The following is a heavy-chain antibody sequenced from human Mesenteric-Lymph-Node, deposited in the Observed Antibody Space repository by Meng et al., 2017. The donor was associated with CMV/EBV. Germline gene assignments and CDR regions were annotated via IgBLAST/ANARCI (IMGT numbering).Heavy chain of an antibody. V-gene: IGHV3-33*06. CDR1: GFTFSHYG. Sequence: GESLKISCAASGFTFSHYGMHWVRQAPGKGLEWVALIWYEGRETYYANSVKGRFTNSRDNSRNTVYLQMSSLRAEDTAVYFCAKAKDGYKEGFDYWGQGTLVTVSS. J-gene: IGHJ4*02. D-gene: IGHD5-24*01. CDR2: IWYEGRET. CDR3: AKAKDGYKEGFDY.